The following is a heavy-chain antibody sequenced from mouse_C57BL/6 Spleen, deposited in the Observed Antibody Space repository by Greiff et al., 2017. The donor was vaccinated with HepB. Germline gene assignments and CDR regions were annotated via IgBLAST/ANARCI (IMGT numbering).Heavy chain of an antibody. CDR1: GFTFTDYY. CDR3: ARYHYHGMGLYFDV. Sequence: EVQLVESGGGLVQPGGSLSLSCAASGFTFTDYYMSWVRQPPGKALEWLGFIRNKANGYTTEYSASVKGRFTISRDNSQSILYLQMNALRAEDIATYYFARYHYHGMGLYFDVWGTGTTVTVSS. CDR2: IRNKANGYTT. V-gene: IGHV7-3*01. J-gene: IGHJ1*03. D-gene: IGHD1-2*01.